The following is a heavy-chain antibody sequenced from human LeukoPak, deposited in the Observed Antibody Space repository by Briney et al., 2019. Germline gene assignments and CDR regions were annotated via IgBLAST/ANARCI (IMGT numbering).Heavy chain of an antibody. CDR2: IHETSSPI. D-gene: IGHD6-13*01. CDR1: GFTFSGYA. V-gene: IGHV3-48*01. CDR3: ARGLGSSWPYL. Sequence: PGGSLRLSCAGAGFTFSGYAMAWVRQAPGKGLEWISYIHETSSPIFYADSVKGRFTVSRDNAKKSLYLQMNNLRAEDTAVYYCARGLGSSWPYLWGQGTLVTVSS. J-gene: IGHJ5*02.